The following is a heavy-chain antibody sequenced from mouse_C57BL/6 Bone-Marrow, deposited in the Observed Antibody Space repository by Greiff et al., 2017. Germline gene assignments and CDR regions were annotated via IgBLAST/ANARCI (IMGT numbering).Heavy chain of an antibody. CDR1: GYTFTSYW. CDR3: ARWAAQANYAMDY. CDR2: IDPNSGGT. Sequence: VQLQQPGAELVKPGASVKLSCKASGYTFTSYWMHWVKQRPGRGLEWIGRIDPNSGGTKYNEKFKSKATRTVDKPSSTAYMQLSSLTSDDSAVYDCARWAAQANYAMDYWGQGTSVTVSS. D-gene: IGHD3-2*02. J-gene: IGHJ4*01. V-gene: IGHV1-72*01.